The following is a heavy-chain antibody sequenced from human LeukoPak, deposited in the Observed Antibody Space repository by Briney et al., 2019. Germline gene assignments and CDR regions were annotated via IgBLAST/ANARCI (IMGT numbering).Heavy chain of an antibody. Sequence: SETLSLTCTVSGGSISSSSYYWGWIRQPPGKGLEWIGSVYYSGSTYYNPSLKSRLTMSVDTSKNQFSLKLSSVTAADTAVYYCARRDRYCSSTSCYGHRFDPWGQGTLVTVS. CDR1: GGSISSSSYY. D-gene: IGHD2-2*01. V-gene: IGHV4-39*01. J-gene: IGHJ5*02. CDR3: ARRDRYCSSTSCYGHRFDP. CDR2: VYYSGST.